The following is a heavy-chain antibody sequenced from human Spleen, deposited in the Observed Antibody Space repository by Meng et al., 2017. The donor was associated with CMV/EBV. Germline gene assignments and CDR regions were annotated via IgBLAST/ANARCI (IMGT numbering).Heavy chain of an antibody. J-gene: IGHJ4*02. CDR2: ISYDGSNK. CDR1: GFTFSSYA. V-gene: IGHV3-30-3*01. Sequence: QVRVVEAGGGVVQPGRSLRLSFAASGFTFSSYAMHWVRQAPGKGLEWVAVISYDGSNKYYADSVKGRFTISRDNSKNTLYLQMNSLRAEDTAVYYCAREATVVTRFFVFEYWGQGTLVTVSS. CDR3: AREATVVTRFFVFEY. D-gene: IGHD4-23*01.